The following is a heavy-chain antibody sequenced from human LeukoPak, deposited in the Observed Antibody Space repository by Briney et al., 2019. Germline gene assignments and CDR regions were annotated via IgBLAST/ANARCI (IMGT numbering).Heavy chain of an antibody. Sequence: GGSLRLSCAASGFTFSSYEMNWVRQAPGEGLEWVSYISSSGSTIYYADSVKGRFTISRDNAKNSLYLQMNSLRAEDTAVYYCARESEGGWVDYWGQGTLVTVSS. CDR3: ARESEGGWVDY. CDR1: GFTFSSYE. D-gene: IGHD6-19*01. V-gene: IGHV3-48*03. CDR2: ISSSGSTI. J-gene: IGHJ4*02.